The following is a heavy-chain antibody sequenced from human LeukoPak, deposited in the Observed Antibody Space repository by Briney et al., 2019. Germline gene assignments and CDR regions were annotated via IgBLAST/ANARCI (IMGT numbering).Heavy chain of an antibody. CDR2: ISHDGTNK. J-gene: IGHJ4*02. V-gene: IGHV3-30*04. CDR3: ALTVIGVVYYFDN. D-gene: IGHD2-21*01. CDR1: GFTFNDYA. Sequence: GGSLRLSCAASGFTFNDYAMYWVRQAPGKGLEWVALISHDGTNKYYAESVRGRFTISRDNSRNTLYLYMNSLRDADTAVYYCALTVIGVVYYFDNWGQGTLVTVSS.